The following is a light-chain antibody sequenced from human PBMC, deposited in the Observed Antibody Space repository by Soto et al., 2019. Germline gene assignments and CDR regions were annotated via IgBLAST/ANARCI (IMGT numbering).Light chain of an antibody. CDR3: TSYAGSNIWV. Sequence: QSVLTQPPSASGSPGQSVTISCTGTSSDVGAYKYVSWYQQYPGKAPKLMIYEVSKRPSGVPDRFSGSKSGNTASLTVSGLQAEDEADYYCTSYAGSNIWVFGGGTKLTAL. J-gene: IGLJ3*02. V-gene: IGLV2-8*01. CDR2: EVS. CDR1: SSDVGAYKY.